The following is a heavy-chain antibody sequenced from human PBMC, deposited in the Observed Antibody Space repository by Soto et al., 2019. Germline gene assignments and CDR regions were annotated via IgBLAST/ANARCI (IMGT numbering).Heavy chain of an antibody. D-gene: IGHD3-22*01. CDR1: GFSLSTSGVG. CDR3: AHSYYYDSSGYYWDDAFDI. CDR2: IYWDDDK. V-gene: IGHV2-5*02. Sequence: QITLKESGPTLVKPTQTLTLTCTFSGFSLSTSGVGVGWIRQPPGKALEWLALIYWDDDKRYSPSLKSRLTIHKDTSKNQVVLTMTNMDPVDTATYYCAHSYYYDSSGYYWDDAFDIWGQGTMVTVSS. J-gene: IGHJ3*02.